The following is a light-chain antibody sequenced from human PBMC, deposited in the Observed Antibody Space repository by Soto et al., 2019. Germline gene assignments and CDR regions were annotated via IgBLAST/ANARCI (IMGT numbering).Light chain of an antibody. Sequence: RVITQSPATRSLSPGKRATLSCGYSQSVSSNLAWYQQKPGQAPRLLIYGASTRATGIPARFSGSRSGTEITLTLSSLQSEDFAVYYCQQYNNWPPITFGQGTRLEIK. CDR2: GAS. V-gene: IGKV3-15*01. J-gene: IGKJ5*01. CDR3: QQYNNWPPIT. CDR1: QSVSSN.